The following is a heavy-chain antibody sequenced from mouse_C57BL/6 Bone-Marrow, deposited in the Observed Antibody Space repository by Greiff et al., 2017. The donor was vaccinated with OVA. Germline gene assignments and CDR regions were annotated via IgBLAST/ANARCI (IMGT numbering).Heavy chain of an antibody. V-gene: IGHV1-66*01. CDR2: IYPGSGNT. CDR1: GYSFTSYY. Sequence: VMLVESGPELVKPGASVKISCKASGYSFTSYYIHWVKQRPGQGLEWIGWIYPGSGNTKYNEKFKGKATLTADTSSSTAYMQLSSLTSEDSAVYYCARGWFAYWGQGTLVTVSA. CDR3: ARGWFAY. J-gene: IGHJ3*01.